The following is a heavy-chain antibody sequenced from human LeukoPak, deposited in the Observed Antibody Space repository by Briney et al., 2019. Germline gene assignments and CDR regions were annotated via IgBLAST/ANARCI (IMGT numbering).Heavy chain of an antibody. J-gene: IGHJ4*02. Sequence: ASVKVSCKASGYTFTSYGISWVRQAPGQGLEWIGWISAYNGNTNYAQKLQGRVTMTTDTSTSTAYMELRSLRSDDTAVYYCARDRGYYDFWSGYPVGYFDYWGQGTLVTVSS. V-gene: IGHV1-18*01. CDR3: ARDRGYYDFWSGYPVGYFDY. D-gene: IGHD3-3*01. CDR1: GYTFTSYG. CDR2: ISAYNGNT.